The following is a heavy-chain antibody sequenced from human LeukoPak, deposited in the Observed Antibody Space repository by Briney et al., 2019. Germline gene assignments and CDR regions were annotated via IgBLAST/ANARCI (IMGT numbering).Heavy chain of an antibody. Sequence: SETLSLTCTVSGGSISSYYWSWIRQPPGKGLEWVGYIYYSGSTNYNPSLKSRVTISVDTSKNQFSLKLSSVTAADTAVYYCVREAYYGSGSYPYFDYWGQGTLVTVSS. CDR1: GGSISSYY. V-gene: IGHV4-59*01. CDR3: VREAYYGSGSYPYFDY. CDR2: IYYSGST. J-gene: IGHJ4*02. D-gene: IGHD3-10*01.